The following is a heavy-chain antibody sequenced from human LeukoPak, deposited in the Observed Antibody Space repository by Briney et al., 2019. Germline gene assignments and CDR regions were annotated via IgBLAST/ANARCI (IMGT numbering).Heavy chain of an antibody. CDR2: IYPGDSDT. Sequence: GGSLQISCKGSGSPFTNYWIGGVRQLPGKGLEWMGIIYPGDSDTRYSPSFQGQVTISTDKSISTAYLQWSSLKASDTAMYYCARSGSSLGWFDPWGQGTLVTVSS. CDR1: GSPFTNYW. J-gene: IGHJ5*02. D-gene: IGHD1-26*01. CDR3: ARSGSSLGWFDP. V-gene: IGHV5-51*01.